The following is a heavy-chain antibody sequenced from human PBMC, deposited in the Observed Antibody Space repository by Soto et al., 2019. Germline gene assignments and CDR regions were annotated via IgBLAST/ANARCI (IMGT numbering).Heavy chain of an antibody. D-gene: IGHD3-16*01. CDR2: INPSGGST. CDR3: ARGTGGVYYYYGMDV. CDR1: GYTFTSYY. J-gene: IGHJ6*02. Sequence: QVQLVPSGAEVKKPGASVKVSCKASGYTFTSYYMHWVRQAPGQGLEWMGIINPSGGSTSYAQKVQGRVTMTRDTSTSTVYMELSSLRSEDTAVYYCARGTGGVYYYYGMDVWGQGTTVTVSS. V-gene: IGHV1-46*01.